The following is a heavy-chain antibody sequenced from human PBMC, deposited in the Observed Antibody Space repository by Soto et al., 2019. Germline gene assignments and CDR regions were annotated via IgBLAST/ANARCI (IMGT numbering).Heavy chain of an antibody. CDR2: ISYDGSNK. Sequence: QVQLVESGGGVVQPGRSLRLSCAASGFTFSSYGMHWARQAPGEGLEWVAVISYDGSNKYYADSVKGRFTISRDNSKNTLYLQMNSLRAEDTAVYYCAREGYCSSTSCYPFDYWGQGTLVTVSS. D-gene: IGHD2-2*01. J-gene: IGHJ4*02. V-gene: IGHV3-30*03. CDR1: GFTFSSYG. CDR3: AREGYCSSTSCYPFDY.